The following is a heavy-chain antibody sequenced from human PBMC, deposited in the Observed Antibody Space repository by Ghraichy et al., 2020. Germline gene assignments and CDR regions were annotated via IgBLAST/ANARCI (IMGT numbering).Heavy chain of an antibody. D-gene: IGHD3-10*01. CDR2: ISNSGAHT. V-gene: IGHV3-23*01. CDR1: GFTFSNYA. J-gene: IGHJ6*01. Sequence: LSLTCAVSGFTFSNYAMSWVRQAPGKGLEWVSTISNSGAHTYSADSVKGRFTISRDNSRNTLYLQMNTLRAEDTAIYYCAKVLLVRGEYHAYYYGMDVWGKGATVS. CDR3: AKVLLVRGEYHAYYYGMDV.